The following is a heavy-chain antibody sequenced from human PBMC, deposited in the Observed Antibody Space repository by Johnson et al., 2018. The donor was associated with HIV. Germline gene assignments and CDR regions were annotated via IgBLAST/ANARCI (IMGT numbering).Heavy chain of an antibody. CDR2: ISYDGSNK. J-gene: IGHJ3*02. Sequence: QVQLVESGGGVVQAGRSLRLSCAASGFTFSSYAMHWVRQAPGKGLEWVAIISYDGSNKYYAASVKGRFTISRDNSKNTLYLQMNSLRAEDTAVYYCARSLIAAADAFDIWGQGTMVTVSS. V-gene: IGHV3-30*14. CDR3: ARSLIAAADAFDI. CDR1: GFTFSSYA. D-gene: IGHD6-13*01.